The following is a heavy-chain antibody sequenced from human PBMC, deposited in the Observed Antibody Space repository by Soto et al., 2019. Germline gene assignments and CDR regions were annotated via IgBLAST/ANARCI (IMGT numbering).Heavy chain of an antibody. Sequence: SQTLSLTCAISGDSVPSNSAAWNWIRESPSRGLEWLGRTYYRSKWYNDYAVSVKSRITINPDTSKNQFSLQLNSVTPEDTAVYYCARAHSNYGANYYYYGMDVWGQGTTVTVSS. CDR3: ARAHSNYGANYYYYGMDV. CDR1: GDSVPSNSAA. CDR2: TYYRSKWYN. V-gene: IGHV6-1*01. D-gene: IGHD4-4*01. J-gene: IGHJ6*02.